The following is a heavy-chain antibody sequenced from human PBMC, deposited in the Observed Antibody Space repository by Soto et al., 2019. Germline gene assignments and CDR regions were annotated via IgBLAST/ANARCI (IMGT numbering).Heavy chain of an antibody. CDR3: ARVDLYSSSSIDY. Sequence: PSETLSLTCTVSGGSISSGGYYWSWIRQHPGRGLEWIGYIYYSGSTYYNPSLKSRVTISVDTSKNQFSLKLSSVTAADTAVYYCARVDLYSSSSIDYWGQGTPVPVSS. J-gene: IGHJ4*02. D-gene: IGHD6-6*01. CDR1: GGSISSGGYY. CDR2: IYYSGST. V-gene: IGHV4-31*03.